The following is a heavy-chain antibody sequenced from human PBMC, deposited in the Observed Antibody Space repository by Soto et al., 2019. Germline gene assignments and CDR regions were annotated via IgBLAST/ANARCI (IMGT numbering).Heavy chain of an antibody. CDR2: IYYSGST. Sequence: SETLSLTCTVSGAPITINYWSWIRQAPGKGLEWIGYIYYSGSTTYNPSLKSRVTMSADTSKDQFSLKLNSVTAADTAVYYCARDAGGPYDHWGPGSLVTVS. CDR3: ARDAGGPYDH. D-gene: IGHD2-15*01. J-gene: IGHJ4*01. V-gene: IGHV4-59*01. CDR1: GAPITINY.